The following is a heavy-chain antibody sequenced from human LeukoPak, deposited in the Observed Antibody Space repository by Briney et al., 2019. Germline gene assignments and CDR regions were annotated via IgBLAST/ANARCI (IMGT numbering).Heavy chain of an antibody. Sequence: PGGSLRLSCAASGFTFSSYSMNWVRQAPGKGLEWVASIKHDGSEKNYVDSVKGRFTISRDNAKNSLYVEMNNLRGEDTAVYYCARDNFDWRPLDCWGQGTLVTVSS. J-gene: IGHJ4*02. D-gene: IGHD3-9*01. V-gene: IGHV3-7*03. CDR2: IKHDGSEK. CDR3: ARDNFDWRPLDC. CDR1: GFTFSSYS.